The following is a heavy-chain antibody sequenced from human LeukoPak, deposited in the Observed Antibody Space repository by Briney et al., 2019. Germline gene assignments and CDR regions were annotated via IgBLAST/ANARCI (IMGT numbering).Heavy chain of an antibody. CDR2: IYTSGST. J-gene: IGHJ3*02. CDR3: ARKRGYYDSSYAFDI. CDR1: GGSISSYY. V-gene: IGHV4-4*07. D-gene: IGHD3-22*01. Sequence: SETLSLTCTVSGGSISSYYWSWIRQPAGKGLEWIGRIYTSGSTNYNPSLKSRVTISVDKSKNQFSLKLSSVTAADTTVYYCARKRGYYDSSYAFDIWGQGTMVTVSS.